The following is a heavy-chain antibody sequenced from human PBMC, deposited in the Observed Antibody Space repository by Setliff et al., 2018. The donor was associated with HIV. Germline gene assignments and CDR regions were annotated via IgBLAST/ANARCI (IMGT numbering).Heavy chain of an antibody. CDR2: ITWNSDNT. CDR3: VKDGTLIGRYYQFFDA. J-gene: IGHJ6*04. Sequence: SCAASGFTFNDYAMHWVRQPPGKGLEWVSGITWNSDNTYYADSVKGRFTISRDNAKNSVYLQMTSLRPEDTAFYCCVKDGTLIGRYYQFFDAWGKGIMVTVSS. V-gene: IGHV3-9*01. CDR1: GFTFNDYA. D-gene: IGHD1-26*01.